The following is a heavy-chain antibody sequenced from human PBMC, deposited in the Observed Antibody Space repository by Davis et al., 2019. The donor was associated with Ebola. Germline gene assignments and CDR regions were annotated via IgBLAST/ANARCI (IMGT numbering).Heavy chain of an antibody. V-gene: IGHV1-18*01. J-gene: IGHJ4*02. CDR3: AGDRGYSSGWYVPH. D-gene: IGHD6-19*01. CDR1: GYTFTSYG. CDR2: ISAYNGNT. Sequence: ASVTVSCKASGYTFTSYGISWVRQAPGQGLEWMGWISAYNGNTNYAQKLQGRVTMTTDTSSSTAYMELRSLRSDDTAVYYCAGDRGYSSGWYVPHWGQGTLVTVSS.